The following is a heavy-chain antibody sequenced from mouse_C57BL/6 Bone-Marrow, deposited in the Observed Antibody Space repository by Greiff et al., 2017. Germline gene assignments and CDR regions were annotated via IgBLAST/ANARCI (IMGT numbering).Heavy chain of an antibody. CDR1: GFTFSNYW. CDR2: IRLKADNYAT. D-gene: IGHD1-1*01. J-gene: IGHJ3*01. V-gene: IGHV6-3*01. Sequence: EVNLVESGGGLVQPGGSMKLSCVASGFTFSNYWMNWVRQSPEKGLEWVGQIRLKADNYATHYAESVKGRFTISRVDSKSSVYLQMNNLRAEDTGIYYCSRLVLRYSFAYWGQGTLVTVSA. CDR3: SRLVLRYSFAY.